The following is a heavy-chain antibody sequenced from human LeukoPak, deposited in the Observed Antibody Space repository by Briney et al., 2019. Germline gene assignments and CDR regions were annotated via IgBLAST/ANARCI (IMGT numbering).Heavy chain of an antibody. J-gene: IGHJ4*02. V-gene: IGHV1-69*06. Sequence: AASVKVSCKASGGTFSSYAISWVRQAPGQGLEWMGGIIPIFGTANYAQKFQGRVTITADKSTSTAYMELSSLRSEDTAVYYCARDPGYSYGLDYGGQGTLVTVSS. CDR1: GGTFSSYA. CDR3: ARDPGYSYGLDY. CDR2: IIPIFGTA. D-gene: IGHD5-18*01.